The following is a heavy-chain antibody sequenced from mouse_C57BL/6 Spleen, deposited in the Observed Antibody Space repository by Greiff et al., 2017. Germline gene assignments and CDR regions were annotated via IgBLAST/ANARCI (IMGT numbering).Heavy chain of an antibody. Sequence: EVQLQESGPGLVKPSQSLSLTCSVTGYSITSGYYWNWIRQFPGNKLEWMGYISYDGSNNYKPSLKNRISITRDTSKNQFFLKLNSVTTEDTATYYCARGDGYYSYYAMDYWGQGTSVTVSS. D-gene: IGHD2-3*01. CDR1: GYSITSGYY. V-gene: IGHV3-6*01. CDR3: ARGDGYYSYYAMDY. J-gene: IGHJ4*01. CDR2: ISYDGSN.